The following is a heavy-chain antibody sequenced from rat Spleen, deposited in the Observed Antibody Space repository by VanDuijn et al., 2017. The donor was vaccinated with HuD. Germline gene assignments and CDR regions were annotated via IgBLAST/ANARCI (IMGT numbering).Heavy chain of an antibody. CDR2: IRTKPNNYAT. V-gene: IGHV10-5*01. CDR1: GFTFSNAA. J-gene: IGHJ3*01. Sequence: VQVVESGGGLVQPKESLKISCAASGFTFSNAAMYWVRQAPGKGLEWVARIRTKPNNYATYYADSVKGRFTISRDDSKSMVYLQMDNLKTEDTAIYYCTSRGYNNYDWFAYWGQGTLVTVSS. CDR3: TSRGYNNYDWFAY. D-gene: IGHD1-10*01.